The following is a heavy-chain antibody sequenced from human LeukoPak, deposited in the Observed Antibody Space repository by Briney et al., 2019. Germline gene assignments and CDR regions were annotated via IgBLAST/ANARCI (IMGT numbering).Heavy chain of an antibody. D-gene: IGHD6-13*01. V-gene: IGHV3-72*01. J-gene: IGHJ4*02. Sequence: PGGSLRLSCAASGFTFSDHYMDWVRQAPGKGLEWVGRTRNIGQTYTTEYAASVKGRFIISRDDSTNSLYLQMNSLKIGDTAVYYCARVYGITWSGSYFDYWGQGTLVTVSS. CDR2: TRNIGQTYTT. CDR1: GFTFSDHY. CDR3: ARVYGITWSGSYFDY.